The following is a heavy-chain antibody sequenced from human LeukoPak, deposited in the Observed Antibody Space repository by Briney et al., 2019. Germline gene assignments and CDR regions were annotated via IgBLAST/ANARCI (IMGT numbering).Heavy chain of an antibody. Sequence: GGSLRLSCAASGFTFSSYSMNWVRQAPGKGLEWVSYISSSGSTIYYADSVKGRFTISRDNAKNSLYLQMNSLRAEDTAVYYCAKGSAVAAPRNWFDPWGRGTLVTVSS. D-gene: IGHD6-19*01. CDR2: ISSSGSTI. J-gene: IGHJ5*02. CDR1: GFTFSSYS. CDR3: AKGSAVAAPRNWFDP. V-gene: IGHV3-48*04.